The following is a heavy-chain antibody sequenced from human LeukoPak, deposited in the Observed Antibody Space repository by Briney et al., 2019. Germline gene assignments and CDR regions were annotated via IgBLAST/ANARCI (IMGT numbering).Heavy chain of an antibody. CDR3: ARHQDGSMVRGVIISAIDY. J-gene: IGHJ4*02. D-gene: IGHD3-10*01. Sequence: GESLKISCKGSGYSFTSYWIGWVRQMPGKGLEWMGIIYPGDSDTRYSPSFQGQVTISADKSISTAYLQWSSLKASDTAMYYCARHQDGSMVRGVIISAIDYWGQGTLVTVSS. V-gene: IGHV5-51*01. CDR2: IYPGDSDT. CDR1: GYSFTSYW.